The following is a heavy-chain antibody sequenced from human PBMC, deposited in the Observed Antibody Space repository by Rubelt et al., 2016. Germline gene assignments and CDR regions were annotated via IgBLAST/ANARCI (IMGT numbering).Heavy chain of an antibody. J-gene: IGHJ6*02. Sequence: QLQLQESGPGLVKPSETLSLTCNVSGGSISSSNYYWGWIRQPPGKGLEWIGSFSYSGSTYYNPSLKSRATISVDTSKNQVCRKLGGVTEGGTALYYWGICITVAPVYYAMDVWGQGTTVTVSS. V-gene: IGHV4-39*07. CDR1: GGSISSSNYY. CDR3: GICITVAPVYYAMDV. CDR2: FSYSGST. D-gene: IGHD6-19*01.